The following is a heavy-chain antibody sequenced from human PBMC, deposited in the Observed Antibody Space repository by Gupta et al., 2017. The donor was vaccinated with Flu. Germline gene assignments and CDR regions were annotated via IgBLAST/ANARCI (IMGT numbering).Heavy chain of an antibody. D-gene: IGHD6-6*01. Sequence: GMHWVRQAPGKGLEWVAVTSYDGRIIHYGDSVKGRFTISRDISKNTLYLQMNSLRPEDTAVYFCAKDLEASFNYFYYMDVWGKGTTVTVSS. J-gene: IGHJ6*03. CDR1: G. V-gene: IGHV3-30*18. CDR3: AKDLEASFNYFYYMDV. CDR2: TSYDGRII.